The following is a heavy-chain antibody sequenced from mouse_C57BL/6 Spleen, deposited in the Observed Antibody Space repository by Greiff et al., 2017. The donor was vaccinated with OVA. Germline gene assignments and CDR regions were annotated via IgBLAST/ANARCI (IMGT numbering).Heavy chain of an antibody. V-gene: IGHV2-3*01. Sequence: VQLVESGPGLVAPSQSLSITCTVSGFSFTSYGVSWVRQPPGKGLEWLGVMWGDGSTNYHSALISRLSISKDNSKSQVFLKMNSLQTHDTATYYCATPSSMVTTKRRTVYYFAYWGPGTTLTVSS. CDR2: MWGDGST. CDR1: GFSFTSYG. D-gene: IGHD2-2*01. CDR3: ATPSSMVTTKRRTVYYFAY. J-gene: IGHJ2*01.